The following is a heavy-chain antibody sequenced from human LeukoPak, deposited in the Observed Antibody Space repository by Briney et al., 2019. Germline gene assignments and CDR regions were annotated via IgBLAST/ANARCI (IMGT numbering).Heavy chain of an antibody. Sequence: ASVKVSFQSSGYTFPNYYMHWVRQAPGQGLEWMGIINPSGGSTSYAQKFQGRVTMTRDTSTSTVYMELSSLRSEDTAVYYCARVGGSYYADAFDIWGQGTLVTVSS. CDR1: GYTFPNYY. D-gene: IGHD1-26*01. V-gene: IGHV1-46*01. CDR3: ARVGGSYYADAFDI. CDR2: INPSGGST. J-gene: IGHJ3*02.